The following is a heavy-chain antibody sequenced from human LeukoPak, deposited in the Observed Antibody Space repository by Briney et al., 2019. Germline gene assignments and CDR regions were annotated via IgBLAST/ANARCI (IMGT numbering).Heavy chain of an antibody. Sequence: PGGSLRLSCAASGFTFGSYSMTWVRQAPGKGLEWVSIIDGNGDVTFYADSVEGRFTISRDNSKSTVFLQMNSLRAEDTAVYYCAKKLFSGNSPFDYWGQGALVTVSS. CDR2: IDGNGDVT. V-gene: IGHV3-23*01. J-gene: IGHJ4*02. D-gene: IGHD1-26*01. CDR3: AKKLFSGNSPFDY. CDR1: GFTFGSYS.